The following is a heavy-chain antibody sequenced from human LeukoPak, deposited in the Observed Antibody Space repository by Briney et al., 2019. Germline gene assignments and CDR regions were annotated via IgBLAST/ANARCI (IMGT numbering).Heavy chain of an antibody. V-gene: IGHV4-59*01. CDR3: ARGTLWFGELFPSY. D-gene: IGHD3-10*01. J-gene: IGHJ4*02. Sequence: PPETLSLTCTVSGGSISSYYWSWIRQPPGKGLEWIGYIYYSGSTNYNPSLKSRVTISVDTSKNQFSLKLSSVTAADTAVYYCARGTLWFGELFPSYWGQGTLVTVSS. CDR2: IYYSGST. CDR1: GGSISSYY.